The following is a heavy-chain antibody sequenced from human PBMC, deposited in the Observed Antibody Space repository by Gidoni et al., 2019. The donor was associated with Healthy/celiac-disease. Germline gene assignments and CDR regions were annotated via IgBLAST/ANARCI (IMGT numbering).Heavy chain of an antibody. J-gene: IGHJ4*02. CDR2: ISSSSSYI. CDR3: ARAPLYSSGVHDY. Sequence: EVQLVESGGGLVKPGGSLRLSCAASGFTFSSYSMNWVRQAPGKGLEWVSSISSSSSYIYYADSVKGRFTISRDNAKNSLYLQMNSLRAEDTAVYYCARAPLYSSGVHDYWGQGTLVTVSS. CDR1: GFTFSSYS. D-gene: IGHD6-19*01. V-gene: IGHV3-21*01.